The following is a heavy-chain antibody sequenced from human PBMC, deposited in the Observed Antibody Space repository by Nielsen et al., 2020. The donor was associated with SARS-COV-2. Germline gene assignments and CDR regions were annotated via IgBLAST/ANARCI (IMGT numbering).Heavy chain of an antibody. CDR2: ISVYSGLT. D-gene: IGHD3-3*01. CDR3: ARVVEGDDFWSGYSNGVDV. Sequence: ASVKVSCKASGYTFISYPITWVRQAPGQGLEWMGWISVYSGLTNYAQRLQGRVTMTTDTSTTTAYMELRSLRSDDTAVYYCARVVEGDDFWSGYSNGVDVWGQGTTVSV. V-gene: IGHV1-18*01. J-gene: IGHJ6*02. CDR1: GYTFISYP.